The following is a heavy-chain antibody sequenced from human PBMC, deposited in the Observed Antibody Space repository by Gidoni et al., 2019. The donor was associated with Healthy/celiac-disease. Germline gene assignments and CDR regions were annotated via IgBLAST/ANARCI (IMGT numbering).Heavy chain of an antibody. Sequence: EVQLVESGGVVVQPGGSLRLSCAASGFNFDDYTMHWVRQAPGKGLEWVSLISWDGGSTYYADSVKGRFTISRDNSKNSLYLQMNSLRTEDTALYYCAKAQLSYDFWSGSLFDYWGQGTLVTVSS. CDR3: AKAQLSYDFWSGSLFDY. CDR1: GFNFDDYT. CDR2: ISWDGGST. D-gene: IGHD3-3*01. V-gene: IGHV3-43*01. J-gene: IGHJ4*02.